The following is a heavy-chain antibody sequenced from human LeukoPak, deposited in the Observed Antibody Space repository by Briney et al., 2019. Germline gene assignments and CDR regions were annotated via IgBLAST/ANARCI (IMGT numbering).Heavy chain of an antibody. CDR3: ARGRGYRDYDRPLDY. J-gene: IGHJ4*02. CDR2: ITSGGNT. CDR1: GFTVSSNY. D-gene: IGHD5-12*01. V-gene: IGHV3-53*01. Sequence: PGGSLRLSCAASGFTVSSNYMNWVRQAPGKGLEWVSVITSGGNTYYADSVMGRFTTSRDNSKNTLYVQMNSLRAEDTAIHYCARGRGYRDYDRPLDYWGQGTLVTVSS.